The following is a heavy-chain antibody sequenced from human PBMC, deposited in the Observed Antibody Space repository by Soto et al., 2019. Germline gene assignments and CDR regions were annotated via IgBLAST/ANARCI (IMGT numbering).Heavy chain of an antibody. V-gene: IGHV1-69*13. D-gene: IGHD3-10*01. Sequence: SVKVSCKASGGTFSSYAISWLRQAPGQGLEWMGGIIPIFGTANYAQKFQGRVTITADESTSTAYMELSSLRSEDTAVYYCARCLYGSGPNWFDPWGQGTLVTVSS. CDR1: GGTFSSYA. CDR3: ARCLYGSGPNWFDP. CDR2: IIPIFGTA. J-gene: IGHJ5*02.